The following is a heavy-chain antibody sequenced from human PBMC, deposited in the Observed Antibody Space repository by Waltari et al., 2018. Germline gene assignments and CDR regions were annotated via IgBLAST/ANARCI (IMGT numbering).Heavy chain of an antibody. J-gene: IGHJ4*02. V-gene: IGHV4-34*02. CDR3: ARGRLRPRPNFDY. D-gene: IGHD5-12*01. Sequence: QVQLQQWGAGLLKPSETLYLTCAVYGGSFSGYYWSWIRQPPGKGLEGIVESNDRGSTNYNPSLKCRVTISVDTSKNQFSLRLSSVTAADTAVYYCARGRLRPRPNFDYWGQGTQVTVSS. CDR2: SNDRGST. CDR1: GGSFSGYY.